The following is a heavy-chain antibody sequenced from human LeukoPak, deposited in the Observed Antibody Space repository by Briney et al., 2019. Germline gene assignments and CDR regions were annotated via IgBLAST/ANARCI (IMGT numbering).Heavy chain of an antibody. CDR2: IKQDGSEK. CDR1: GFPFSSYW. Sequence: GGSLRLSCAASGFPFSSYWMSWVRQAPGKGLEWVANIKQDGSEKYYVDSVKGRFTISRDNAKNSLYLQMNSLRAEDTAVYYCARVLYDFWSGSGAFDIWGQGTMVTVSS. J-gene: IGHJ3*02. D-gene: IGHD3-3*01. V-gene: IGHV3-7*01. CDR3: ARVLYDFWSGSGAFDI.